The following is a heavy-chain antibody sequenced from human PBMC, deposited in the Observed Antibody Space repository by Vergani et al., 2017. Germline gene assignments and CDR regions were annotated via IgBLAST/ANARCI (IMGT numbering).Heavy chain of an antibody. V-gene: IGHV3-7*01. CDR1: GFTFSSYW. D-gene: IGHD3-9*01. Sequence: EVQLVESGGGLVQPGGSLSLSCAASGFTFSSYWMSWVRQAPGEGLEWVANIKQDGSEKYYVDSVKGRFTISRDNAKNSLYLQMNSLRAEDTAVYYCSRILTGYYSHHGMGAFDYWGQGTLVTVSS. CDR2: IKQDGSEK. CDR3: SRILTGYYSHHGMGAFDY. J-gene: IGHJ4*02.